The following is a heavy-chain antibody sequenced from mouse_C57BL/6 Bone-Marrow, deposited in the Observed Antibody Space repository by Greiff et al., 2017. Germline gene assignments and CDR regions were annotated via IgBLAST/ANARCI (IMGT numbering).Heavy chain of an antibody. J-gene: IGHJ4*01. CDR2: FYPGSGSI. D-gene: IGHD1-1*01. V-gene: IGHV1-62-2*01. Sequence: QVQLKESGAELVKPGASVKLSCKASGYTFTEYTIHWVKQRSGQGLECIGWFYPGSGSIKYNEKFKDKATLTEDKSSSTVYMELSRLTSEDSAVYFCARHEDRRATVVGAMDYWGQGASVTVSS. CDR3: ARHEDRRATVVGAMDY. CDR1: GYTFTEYT.